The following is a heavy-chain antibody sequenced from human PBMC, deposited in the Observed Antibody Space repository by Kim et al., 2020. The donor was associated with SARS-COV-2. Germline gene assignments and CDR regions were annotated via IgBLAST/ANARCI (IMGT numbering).Heavy chain of an antibody. D-gene: IGHD4-17*01. CDR1: GYPFSGYH. CDR2: INANNGDT. Sequence: ASVKVSCKASGYPFSGYHIHWMRQAPGQGLEWMGRINANNGDTDYAQNFQDRITLTRDTSINTGYMQLSSLTSDDTALHYCSKASATVEAPSMHYYGFDV. CDR3: SKASATVEAPSMHYYGFDV. J-gene: IGHJ6*01. V-gene: IGHV1-2*06.